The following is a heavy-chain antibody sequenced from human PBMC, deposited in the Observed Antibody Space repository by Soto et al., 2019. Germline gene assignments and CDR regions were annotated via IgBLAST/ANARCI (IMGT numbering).Heavy chain of an antibody. CDR3: ARVRERYCSSTSCYGYYYYYMDV. CDR2: IIPILGIA. Sequence: SVKVSCKASGGTFSSYTISWVRQAPGQGLEWMGRIIPILGIANYAQKFQGRVTITADKSTSTAYMELSSLRSEDTAVYYCARVRERYCSSTSCYGYYYYYMDVWGKGTTVTVSS. D-gene: IGHD2-2*01. CDR1: GGTFSSYT. V-gene: IGHV1-69*02. J-gene: IGHJ6*03.